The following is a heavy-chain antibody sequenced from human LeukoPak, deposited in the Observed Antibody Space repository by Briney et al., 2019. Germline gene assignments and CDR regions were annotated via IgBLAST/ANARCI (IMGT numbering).Heavy chain of an antibody. D-gene: IGHD3-22*01. J-gene: IGHJ1*01. CDR1: GFTFSRYW. Sequence: GGSLRLFCEASGFTFSRYWMHWVRQAPGKGLVWVSRIKSYGKTNYAESVKGRFPISRDNAKNTVSLQMDSLRAEDTGVYYCARAPSEVGGYYPEYFRHWGQGTLVTASS. CDR2: IKSYGKT. CDR3: ARAPSEVGGYYPEYFRH. V-gene: IGHV3-74*01.